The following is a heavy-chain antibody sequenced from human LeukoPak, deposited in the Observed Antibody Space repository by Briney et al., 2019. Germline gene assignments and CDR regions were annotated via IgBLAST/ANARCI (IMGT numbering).Heavy chain of an antibody. CDR3: ARDSYGDYFYDY. V-gene: IGHV3-21*01. J-gene: IGHJ4*02. CDR1: GFTFTTYA. D-gene: IGHD4-17*01. Sequence: GGSLRLSCAASGFTFTTYAMNWVRQAPGKGLEGVSSISSTGSYISYADSVKGRFTISRDNAKNSLYLQMNSLRAEDTAVYYCARDSYGDYFYDYWGQGTLVTVSS. CDR2: ISSTGSYI.